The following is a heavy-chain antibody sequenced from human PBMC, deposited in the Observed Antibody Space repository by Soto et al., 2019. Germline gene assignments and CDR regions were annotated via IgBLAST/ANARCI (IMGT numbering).Heavy chain of an antibody. CDR2: IYYSGST. CDR1: GCSLSSYY. Sequence: SENLSLTCTFPGCSLSSYYWGWIRQPPGKGLEWIGYIYYSGSTNYNPSLKSRVTISVDTPKNQFSLKLSSVTAADTAVYYCARHYASGTYPLDYWGQGTLVTVS. V-gene: IGHV4-59*08. J-gene: IGHJ4*02. CDR3: ARHYASGTYPLDY. D-gene: IGHD3-10*01.